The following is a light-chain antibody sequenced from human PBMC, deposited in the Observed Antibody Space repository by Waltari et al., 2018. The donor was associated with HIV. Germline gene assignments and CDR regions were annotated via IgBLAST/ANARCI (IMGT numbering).Light chain of an antibody. CDR3: QQSYNMHT. CDR2: GSS. V-gene: IGKV1-39*01. J-gene: IGKJ2*01. Sequence: DIQMTQSPSSLSASVGDRVTINCRASQSVDEYLNWYQQRPGKAPKLLIYGSSTLETGVPSRFSGSGAGRDFTLTISRLQAEDFATYYRQQSYNMHTFGQGTRLDIK. CDR1: QSVDEY.